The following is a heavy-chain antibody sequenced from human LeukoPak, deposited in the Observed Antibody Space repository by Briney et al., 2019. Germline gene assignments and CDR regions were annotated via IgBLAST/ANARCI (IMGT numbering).Heavy chain of an antibody. CDR1: GGSISSYY. CDR2: IYYSGST. CDR3: ARHRYSVVYYFDY. Sequence: NASETLSLTCTVSGGSISSYYWSWIRQPPGEGLEWIGYIYYSGSTNYNPSLKSRVTISVDTSKNQFSLKLSSVTAADTAVYYCARHRYSVVYYFDYWGQGTLVTVSS. V-gene: IGHV4-59*08. J-gene: IGHJ4*02. D-gene: IGHD6-13*01.